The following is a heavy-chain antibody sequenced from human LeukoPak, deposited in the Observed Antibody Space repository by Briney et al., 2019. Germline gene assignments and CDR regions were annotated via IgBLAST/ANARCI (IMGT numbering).Heavy chain of an antibody. D-gene: IGHD3-22*01. CDR2: ISGSGGST. CDR3: ANTRVIWEYYFDY. Sequence: GGSLRLSCAAAGSIFSSYAMSCVRQAPGEGGEWVSGISGSGGSTYYADSVKGRFTISRDNSKNTLYLQMNSLRAEDTAVCYCANTRVIWEYYFDYWGQGTLVTVSS. CDR1: GSIFSSYA. J-gene: IGHJ4*02. V-gene: IGHV3-23*01.